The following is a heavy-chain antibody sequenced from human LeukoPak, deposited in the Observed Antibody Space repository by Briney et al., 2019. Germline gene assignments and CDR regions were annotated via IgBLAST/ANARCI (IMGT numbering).Heavy chain of an antibody. CDR2: IYHSGNT. V-gene: IGHV4-30-2*01. Sequence: SETLSLTCTVSGGSISSGDYYWSWIRQPPGKGLEWIGYIYHSGNTYYNPSLKSRVTISVDRSKNQFSLKLSSVTAADTAVYYCARRSYYDSSGYLNWFDPWGQGTLVTVSS. CDR1: GGSISSGDYY. D-gene: IGHD3-22*01. J-gene: IGHJ5*02. CDR3: ARRSYYDSSGYLNWFDP.